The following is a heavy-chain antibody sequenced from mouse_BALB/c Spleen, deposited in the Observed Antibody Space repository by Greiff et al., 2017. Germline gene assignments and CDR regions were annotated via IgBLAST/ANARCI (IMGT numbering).Heavy chain of an antibody. CDR1: GYTFTNYW. CDR2: IYPGGGYT. J-gene: IGHJ2*01. CDR3: AREGMGEDYFDY. V-gene: IGHV1-63*02. D-gene: IGHD2-10*02. Sequence: VQLQQSGAELVRPGTSVKISCKASGYTFTNYWLGWVKQRPGHGLEWIGDIYPGGGYTNYNEKFKGKATLTADTSSSTAYMQLSSLTSEDSAVYFCAREGMGEDYFDYWGQGTTLTVSS.